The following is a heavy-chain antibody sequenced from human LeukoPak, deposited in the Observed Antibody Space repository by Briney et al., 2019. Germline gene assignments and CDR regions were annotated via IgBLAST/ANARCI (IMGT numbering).Heavy chain of an antibody. J-gene: IGHJ4*02. Sequence: AASVKVSCKASGYSFTGHYLHWVRQAPGQGLEWMGWINPNSGGRKYAQKFQGRVTMTKDISISTAFMELSSLTSDDTAVYYCPSDIDVQDYFDSWGQGTLVTVSP. D-gene: IGHD2-15*01. CDR3: PSDIDVQDYFDS. CDR2: INPNSGGR. V-gene: IGHV1-2*02. CDR1: GYSFTGHY.